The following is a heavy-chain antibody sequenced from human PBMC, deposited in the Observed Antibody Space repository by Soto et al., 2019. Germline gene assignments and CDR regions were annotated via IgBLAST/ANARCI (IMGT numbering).Heavy chain of an antibody. CDR3: ARMGRYYDILTGYSWTIDY. Sequence: SGPTAGEPTQTLTLTCTFSGFSLSTSGVGVGWIRQPPGKALEWLALIYWDDDKRYSPSLKSRLTITKDTSKNQVVLTMTNMDPVDTATYYCARMGRYYDILTGYSWTIDYWGQGTLVTVSS. J-gene: IGHJ4*02. V-gene: IGHV2-5*02. CDR2: IYWDDDK. D-gene: IGHD3-9*01. CDR1: GFSLSTSGVG.